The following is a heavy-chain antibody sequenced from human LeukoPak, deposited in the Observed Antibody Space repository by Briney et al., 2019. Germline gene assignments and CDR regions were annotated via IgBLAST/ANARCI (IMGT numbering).Heavy chain of an antibody. Sequence: PGGSLRLSCAASGFTFSSYAMSWVRQAPGKGLEWVSAISGSGGSTYYADSVKGRFTISRDNSKNTLYLQMNSLRAEDTAVYYCAREFIGYCSGGSCYYFDYWGQGTLVTVSS. V-gene: IGHV3-23*01. CDR3: AREFIGYCSGGSCYYFDY. CDR1: GFTFSSYA. CDR2: ISGSGGST. J-gene: IGHJ4*02. D-gene: IGHD2-15*01.